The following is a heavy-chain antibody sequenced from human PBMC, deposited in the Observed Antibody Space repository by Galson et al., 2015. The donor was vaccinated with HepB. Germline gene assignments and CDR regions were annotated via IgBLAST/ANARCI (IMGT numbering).Heavy chain of an antibody. J-gene: IGHJ4*02. CDR2: ISAYNGNT. Sequence: SVKVSCKASGYTFTSYGISWVRQAPGQGLEWMGWISAYNGNTNYAQKLQGRVTMTTDTSTSTAYMELRSLRSDDTAVYYCARGGHYYDSSGYYGAGYYFDYWGQGTLVTVSS. CDR3: ARGGHYYDSSGYYGAGYYFDY. V-gene: IGHV1-18*01. CDR1: GYTFTSYG. D-gene: IGHD3-22*01.